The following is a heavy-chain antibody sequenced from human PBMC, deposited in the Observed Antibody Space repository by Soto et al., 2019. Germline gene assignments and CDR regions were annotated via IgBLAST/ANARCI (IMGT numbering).Heavy chain of an antibody. J-gene: IGHJ6*02. CDR2: MNPNSGNT. V-gene: IGHV1-8*01. D-gene: IGHD6-6*01. CDR1: GYTFTSYD. Sequence: QVQLVQSGAEVKKPGASVKVSCKASGYTFTSYDINWVRQATGQGLEWMGWMNPNSGNTGYAQKFQGRVTMTRNTSISTAYMELSSLRSEDTAVYYCARSAARRQKNNLYYYYGMDVWGQGTTVTVSS. CDR3: ARSAARRQKNNLYYYYGMDV.